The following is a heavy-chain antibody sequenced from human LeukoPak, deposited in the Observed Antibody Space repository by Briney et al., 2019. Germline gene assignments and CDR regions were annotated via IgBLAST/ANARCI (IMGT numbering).Heavy chain of an antibody. V-gene: IGHV1-2*02. CDR2: INPNSGGT. D-gene: IGHD5-18*01. Sequence: ASVKVSCKASGYTLTGYYMHWVRQAPGQGLEWMGWINPNSGGTNYAQKFQGRVTMTRDTSISTAYMELSRLRSDDTAVYYCAREGDVDTAIVYYFDYWGQGTLVTVSS. CDR1: GYTLTGYY. CDR3: AREGDVDTAIVYYFDY. J-gene: IGHJ4*02.